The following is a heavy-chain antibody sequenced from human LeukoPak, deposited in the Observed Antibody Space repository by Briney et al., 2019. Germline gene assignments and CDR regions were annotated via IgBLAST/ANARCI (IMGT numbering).Heavy chain of an antibody. J-gene: IGHJ6*03. CDR2: ISSSSSYI. D-gene: IGHD6-13*01. Sequence: GGSLRLSCAASTFTFSSYNMNWVRQAPGKGLEWVSYISSSSSYIYYADSVKGRFTISRDNAKNSLYLQMNSLRAEDTAVYYCAREEVGNSSSWFGPYYYYYYMDVWGKGTTVTVSS. CDR1: TFTFSSYN. V-gene: IGHV3-21*01. CDR3: AREEVGNSSSWFGPYYYYYYMDV.